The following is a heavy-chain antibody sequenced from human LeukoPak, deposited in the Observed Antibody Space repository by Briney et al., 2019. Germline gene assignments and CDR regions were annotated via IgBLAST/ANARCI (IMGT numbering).Heavy chain of an antibody. Sequence: SETLSLTCTVSGGSISSSSYYWGWIRQPPGKGLGWIGSIYYSGSTYYNPSLKSRVTISVDTSKNQFSLKLSSVTAADTAVYYCARHFSPYCSSTSCYESPYNWFDPWGQGTLVTVSS. CDR3: ARHFSPYCSSTSCYESPYNWFDP. CDR2: IYYSGST. V-gene: IGHV4-39*01. J-gene: IGHJ5*02. CDR1: GGSISSSSYY. D-gene: IGHD2-2*01.